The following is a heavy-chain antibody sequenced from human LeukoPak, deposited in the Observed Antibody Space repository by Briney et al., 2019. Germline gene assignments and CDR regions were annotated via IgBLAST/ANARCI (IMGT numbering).Heavy chain of an antibody. CDR2: INPNSGGT. Sequence: ASVKVSCKPSGYTFTGFYMHWVRQAPGQGLVWMGWINPNSGGTNYSQKFQGRVTKTRDTSISTAYMELSRLRSDDTAVYYCARAGRIFKAPNNWFDPWGQGTLVTVSS. CDR1: GYTFTGFY. V-gene: IGHV1-2*02. J-gene: IGHJ5*02. CDR3: ARAGRIFKAPNNWFDP. D-gene: IGHD2-15*01.